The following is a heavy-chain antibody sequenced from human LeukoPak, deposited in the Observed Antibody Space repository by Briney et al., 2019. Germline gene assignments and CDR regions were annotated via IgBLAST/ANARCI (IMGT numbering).Heavy chain of an antibody. CDR3: ARNPGLRFLDY. V-gene: IGHV4-61*01. D-gene: IGHD5-12*01. CDR1: DGSISSSSYY. Sequence: SETLSLTCTVSDGSISSSSYYWSWIRQPPGKGLEWIGHIYYSGSTNYSPSLKSRVTISVDTSKNQFSLKLSSVTAADTAVYYCARNPGLRFLDYWGQGILVTVSS. CDR2: IYYSGST. J-gene: IGHJ4*02.